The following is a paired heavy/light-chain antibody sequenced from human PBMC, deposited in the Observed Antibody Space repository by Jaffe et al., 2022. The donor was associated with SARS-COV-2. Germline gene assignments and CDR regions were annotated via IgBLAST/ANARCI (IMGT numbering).Heavy chain of an antibody. CDR3: AKDKAVAGPWLDYGMDV. J-gene: IGHJ6*02. Sequence: EVQLVESGGGVVQPGGSLRLSCAASGFTFDDYAMHWVRQAPGKGLEWVSLISGDGGSTYYADSVKGRFTISRDNSKNSLYLQMNSLRTEDTALYYCAKDKAVAGPWLDYGMDVWGQGTTVTVSS. CDR2: ISGDGGST. D-gene: IGHD6-19*01. V-gene: IGHV3-43*02. CDR1: GFTFDDYA.
Light chain of an antibody. Sequence: QSVLTQPPSASGTPGQRVTISCSGSSSNIGSNYVYWYQQLPGTAPKLLIYRNNQRPSGVPDRFSGSKSGTSASLAISGLRSEDEADYYCAAWDDSLFWVFGGGTKLTVL. V-gene: IGLV1-47*01. J-gene: IGLJ3*02. CDR1: SSNIGSNY. CDR3: AAWDDSLFWV. CDR2: RNN.